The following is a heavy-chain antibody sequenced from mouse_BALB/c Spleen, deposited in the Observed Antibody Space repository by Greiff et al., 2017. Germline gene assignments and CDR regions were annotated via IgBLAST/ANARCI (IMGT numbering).Heavy chain of an antibody. J-gene: IGHJ2*01. V-gene: IGHV3-6*02. CDR3: ARDYGYFDY. CDR1: GYSFTSGYY. D-gene: IGHD1-1*01. Sequence: EVQLQQSGPGLVKPSQSLSLTCSVTGYSFTSGYYWNWIRQFPGNKLEWMGYISYDGSNNYNPSLKNRISITRDTSKNQLFLKLNSVTTEDTATYYCARDYGYFDYWGQGTTRTVSS. CDR2: ISYDGSN.